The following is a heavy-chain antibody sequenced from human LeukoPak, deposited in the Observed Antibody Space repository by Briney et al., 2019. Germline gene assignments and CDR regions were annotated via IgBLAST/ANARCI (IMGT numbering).Heavy chain of an antibody. CDR3: ARVFGHGRDYYYYQMDV. D-gene: IGHD3-3*01. J-gene: IGHJ6*03. Sequence: SETLSLTCTVSGYSISSGYYWGWIRQPPGKGLEWIGSIYYSGSTYYNPSLKSRVTISVDTSKNQFSLKLSSVTAADTAVYYCARVFGHGRDYYYYQMDVWGKGTTVTVSS. CDR1: GYSISSGYY. V-gene: IGHV4-38-2*02. CDR2: IYYSGST.